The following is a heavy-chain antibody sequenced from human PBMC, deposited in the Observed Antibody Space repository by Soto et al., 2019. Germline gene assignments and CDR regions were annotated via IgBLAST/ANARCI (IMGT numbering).Heavy chain of an antibody. Sequence: TLSLTCTVSGGSISSYYWSWIRQPPGKGLEWIGYIYYSGSTNYNPSLKSRVTISVDTSKNQFSLKLSSVTAADTAVYYCARGTTVSGGDYYYYYGMDVWGQGTTVTVSS. CDR1: GGSISSYY. J-gene: IGHJ6*02. CDR3: ARGTTVSGGDYYYYYGMDV. D-gene: IGHD4-4*01. V-gene: IGHV4-59*01. CDR2: IYYSGST.